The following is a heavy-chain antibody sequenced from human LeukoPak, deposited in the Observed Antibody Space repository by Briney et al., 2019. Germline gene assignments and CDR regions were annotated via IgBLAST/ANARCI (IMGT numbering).Heavy chain of an antibody. CDR3: ARHIRGYCSGGSCFAWFDP. V-gene: IGHV4-59*08. Sequence: SETLSLTCTVSGGSITGYYWSWIRQPPGKGLEWIAYVYFTGRTLYNPSLESRVSISADTSKNHFSLKLTSVTAADTAVYYCARHIRGYCSGGSCFAWFDPWGQGTLVTVSS. D-gene: IGHD2-15*01. CDR1: GGSITGYY. CDR2: VYFTGRT. J-gene: IGHJ5*02.